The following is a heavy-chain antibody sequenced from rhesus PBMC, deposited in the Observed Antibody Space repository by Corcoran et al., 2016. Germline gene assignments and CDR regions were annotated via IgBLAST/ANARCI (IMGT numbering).Heavy chain of an antibody. D-gene: IGHD6-31*01. CDR3: ARGYSSGSRRGFR. V-gene: IGHV4-160*01. CDR2: SRSGGST. CDR1: GGSVSGYW. J-gene: IGHJ4*01. Sequence: QVQLQQWGEGLVKPSETLSLTCAVYGGSVSGYWWGWIRQPPGKGLEWVGRSRSGGSTNYKPSIKSRVTISTDTSKNQLSLRLSSVTAADTAVYYCARGYSSGSRRGFRWGQGVLVTVSS.